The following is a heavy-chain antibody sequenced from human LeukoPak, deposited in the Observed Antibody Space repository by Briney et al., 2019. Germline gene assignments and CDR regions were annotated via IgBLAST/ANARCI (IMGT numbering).Heavy chain of an antibody. V-gene: IGHV1-58*01. CDR3: AADIGGILTGYFFDY. Sequence: SVKVSCKASGFTFTSSAVQWVRQARGQRLEWIGWIVVGSGNTNYAQKFQERVTITRDMSTSTAYMELSSLRSEDTAVYYCAADIGGILTGYFFDYWGQGTLVTVSS. J-gene: IGHJ4*02. CDR2: IVVGSGNT. CDR1: GFTFTSSA. D-gene: IGHD3-9*01.